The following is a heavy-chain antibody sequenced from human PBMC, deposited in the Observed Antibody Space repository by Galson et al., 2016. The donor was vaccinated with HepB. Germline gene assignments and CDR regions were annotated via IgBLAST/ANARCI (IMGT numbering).Heavy chain of an antibody. J-gene: IGHJ5*02. Sequence: ETLSLTCAVSGGSINKYDWWSWVRQPPGKGLEWIGEIYESGTTNYNVSLRSRVTISVDKSRNQFSLKMSSVTAADTAVYYCARLITRYCSASTCSDHDINWFDPWGQGTLVTVSS. CDR2: IYESGTT. V-gene: IGHV4-4*02. CDR1: GGSINKYDW. D-gene: IGHD2-15*01. CDR3: ARLITRYCSASTCSDHDINWFDP.